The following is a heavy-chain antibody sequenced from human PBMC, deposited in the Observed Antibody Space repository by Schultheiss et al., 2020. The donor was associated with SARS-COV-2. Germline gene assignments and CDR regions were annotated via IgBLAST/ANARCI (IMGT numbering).Heavy chain of an antibody. D-gene: IGHD2-8*01. Sequence: GESLKISCAASGFTFSSYSMNWVRQAPGKGLEWVSSISSSSSTIYYADSVKGRFTISRDNAKNSLYLQMNSLRAEDTAVYYCAKTSSIVLTSYYYGMDVWGQGTTVTVSS. V-gene: IGHV3-48*01. J-gene: IGHJ6*02. CDR2: ISSSSSTI. CDR1: GFTFSSYS. CDR3: AKTSSIVLTSYYYGMDV.